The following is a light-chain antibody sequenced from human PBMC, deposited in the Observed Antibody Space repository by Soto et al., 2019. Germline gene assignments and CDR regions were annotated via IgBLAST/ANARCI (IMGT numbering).Light chain of an antibody. CDR2: VAS. Sequence: DIQMTQSPSSVSASVGDRVTITCRASRGISSWLAWYQQRPGKAPKLLISVASSLQSGVPLRFSGSGSGTDFTLTISSLQPEDSATYYCQQSNSFPLTFGQGTRLEIK. J-gene: IGKJ5*01. CDR1: RGISSW. V-gene: IGKV1D-12*01. CDR3: QQSNSFPLT.